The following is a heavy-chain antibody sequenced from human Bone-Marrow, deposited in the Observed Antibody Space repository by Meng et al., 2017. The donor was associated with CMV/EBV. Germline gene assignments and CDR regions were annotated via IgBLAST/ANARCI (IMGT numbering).Heavy chain of an antibody. V-gene: IGHV3-30*03. CDR3: AREETYYDIVTGYRSDAFEI. Sequence: GESLKIACAASGFTFSSYSMNWVRQRPGKGLEWVAVISDDGSNKYYADSVKGRFTLSRDNSKNTLYLQMNSLRAEDTAVYYCAREETYYDIVTGYRSDAFEIWGQGTMVTVSS. J-gene: IGHJ3*02. CDR1: GFTFSSYS. CDR2: ISDDGSNK. D-gene: IGHD3-9*01.